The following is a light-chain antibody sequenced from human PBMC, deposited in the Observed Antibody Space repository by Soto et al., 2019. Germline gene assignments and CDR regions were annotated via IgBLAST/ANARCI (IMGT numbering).Light chain of an antibody. CDR3: QQYYTAPLT. CDR1: LNIYFRSNNRNY. Sequence: DIVMTQSPDSLRVSLGERATITCTSSLNIYFRSNNRNYLAWYQQKSGQPPKLLIYWASTREPGVPDRFSGSGSWTYFTLTIDNVQPDDVAVYYCQQYYTAPLTFGGGTRVDIK. V-gene: IGKV4-1*01. J-gene: IGKJ4*01. CDR2: WAS.